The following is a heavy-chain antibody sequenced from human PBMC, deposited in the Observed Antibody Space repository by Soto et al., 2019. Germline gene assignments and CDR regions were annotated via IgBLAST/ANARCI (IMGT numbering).Heavy chain of an antibody. V-gene: IGHV3-23*01. D-gene: IGHD6-19*01. CDR2: ISGNGGST. CDR1: GFTFSSYA. CDR3: ASRSSGWYFDY. Sequence: EVQLLESGGGLVQPGGSLRLSCAASGFTFSSYAMNWVRQAPGKGLAWVSVISGNGGSTYYADSVKGRFTISRDNSKNTLYLQMNSLRAEDTAVYYCASRSSGWYFDYWGQGTLVTVSS. J-gene: IGHJ4*02.